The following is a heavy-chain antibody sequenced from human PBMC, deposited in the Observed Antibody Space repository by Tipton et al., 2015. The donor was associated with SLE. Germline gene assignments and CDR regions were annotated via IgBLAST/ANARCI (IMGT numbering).Heavy chain of an antibody. D-gene: IGHD1-26*01. J-gene: IGHJ3*01. V-gene: IGHV3-21*01. CDR1: GLAFSDYT. CDR3: AREYQGRFYVNGAFDV. CDR2: ISGSSVHI. Sequence: AVSGLAFSDYTMTWVRQAPGKGLEWVSSISGSSVHIYYADSVKGRFTISRDNAKSSVFLQMNNLRVDDTAVYYCAREYQGRFYVNGAFDVWGQGTMVTVSS.